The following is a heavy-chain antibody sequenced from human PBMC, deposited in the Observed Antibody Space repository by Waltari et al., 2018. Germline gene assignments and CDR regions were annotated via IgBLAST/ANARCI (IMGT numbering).Heavy chain of an antibody. J-gene: IGHJ4*02. CDR2: IYSGGNT. V-gene: IGHV3-53*01. D-gene: IGHD1-26*01. CDR3: ARDPGGRYYFDY. Sequence: EVQLVESGGGLIQPGESLRLSCAASGFTVSSTYMSWVRQAPGKGLEWVSVIYSGGNTYYADSVKGRFTISRDNSKNTLYLQMNSLRADDTAVYYCARDPGGRYYFDYWGQGSLVTVSS. CDR1: GFTVSSTY.